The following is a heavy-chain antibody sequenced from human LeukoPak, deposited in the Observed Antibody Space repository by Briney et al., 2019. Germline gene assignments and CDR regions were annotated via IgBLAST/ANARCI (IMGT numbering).Heavy chain of an antibody. CDR1: GFTFSSYW. Sequence: GGSLRLSCAASGFTFSSYWMSWVRQAPGKGLEWVANIKQDGSEKYYVDSVKGRFTTSRDNAKNSLYLQMNSLRAEDTAVYYCARGSRKYCSSTSCPVHFWDYWGQGTLVTVSS. D-gene: IGHD2-2*01. V-gene: IGHV3-7*01. CDR3: ARGSRKYCSSTSCPVHFWDY. J-gene: IGHJ4*02. CDR2: IKQDGSEK.